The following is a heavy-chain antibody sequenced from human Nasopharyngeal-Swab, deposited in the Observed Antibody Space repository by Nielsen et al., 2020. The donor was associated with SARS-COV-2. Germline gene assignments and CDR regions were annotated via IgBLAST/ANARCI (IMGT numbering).Heavy chain of an antibody. Sequence: GASLKISWAASGFTFSSYSMNWVRQAPGKGLEWVSYISSSSSTIYYADSVKGRFTISRDNAKNSLYLQMNSLRAEDTAVYYCARGPRLGVRGVSWFDPWGQGTLVTVSS. CDR3: ARGPRLGVRGVSWFDP. J-gene: IGHJ5*02. CDR2: ISSSSSTI. D-gene: IGHD3-10*01. CDR1: GFTFSSYS. V-gene: IGHV3-48*04.